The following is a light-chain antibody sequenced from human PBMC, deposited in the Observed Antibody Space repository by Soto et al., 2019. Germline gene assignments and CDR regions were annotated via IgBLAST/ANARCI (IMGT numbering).Light chain of an antibody. Sequence: QSALTQPASVSASPGQSITIPCTGTSSDVGSYNYVSWYQQHPGKAPKLMIYAVSRRPSGVPDRFSASKSGNTASLTVSGLQAEDEADYYCSSHAGTNNPYVFGTGTKLTVL. J-gene: IGLJ1*01. CDR2: AVS. CDR3: SSHAGTNNPYV. CDR1: SSDVGSYNY. V-gene: IGLV2-8*01.